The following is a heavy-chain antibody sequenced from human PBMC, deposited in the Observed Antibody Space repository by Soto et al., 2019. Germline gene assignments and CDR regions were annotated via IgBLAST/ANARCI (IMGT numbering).Heavy chain of an antibody. V-gene: IGHV4-39*01. J-gene: IGHJ4*02. CDR3: ASGPEYYYDSSGYYPSRATLFDY. D-gene: IGHD3-22*01. CDR1: GGSISSSSYY. CDR2: IYYSGST. Sequence: SETLSLTCTVSGGSISSSSYYWGWIRQPPGKGLEWIGSIYYSGSTYYNPSLKSRVTISVDTSKNQFSLKLSSVTAADTAVYYCASGPEYYYDSSGYYPSRATLFDYWGQGTLVTVSS.